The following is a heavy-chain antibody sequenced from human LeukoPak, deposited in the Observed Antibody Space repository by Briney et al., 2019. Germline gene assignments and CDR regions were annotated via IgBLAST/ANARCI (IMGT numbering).Heavy chain of an antibody. CDR2: INHSGST. J-gene: IGHJ4*02. D-gene: IGHD5-12*01. CDR1: GGSFSGYY. Sequence: PLETLSLTCAVYGGSFSGYYWSWIRQPPGKGLEWIGEINHSGSTNYNPSLKSRVTISVDTSKNQFSLKLSSVTAADTAVYYCARGRYSGYDYPDWGQGTLVTVSS. CDR3: ARGRYSGYDYPD. V-gene: IGHV4-34*01.